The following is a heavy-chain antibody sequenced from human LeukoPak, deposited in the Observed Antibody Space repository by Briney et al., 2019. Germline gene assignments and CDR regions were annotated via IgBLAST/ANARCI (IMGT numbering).Heavy chain of an antibody. Sequence: AASVKVSCKTSGYTFTRYDINWVRQATGQRLEWMGWMNPNTGHTAYAPKFQGRVTFTRNTSVSTAYMELDILISEDTAVYFCARGGITGTDAECYYYYMDVWGKGTAVTVSS. D-gene: IGHD1-7*01. J-gene: IGHJ6*03. CDR3: ARGGITGTDAECYYYYMDV. CDR2: MNPNTGHT. CDR1: GYTFTRYD. V-gene: IGHV1-8*03.